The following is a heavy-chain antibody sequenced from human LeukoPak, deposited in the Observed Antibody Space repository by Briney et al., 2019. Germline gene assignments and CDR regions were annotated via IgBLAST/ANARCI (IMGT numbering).Heavy chain of an antibody. D-gene: IGHD7-27*01. Sequence: PGGSLRLSCAASGFTFSSYSMNWVRQAPGKGLEWVSAISGSGGSTYYADSVKGRFTISRDNAKNSLYLQMNSLRAEDTAVYYCAADPGDYWGQGTLVTVSS. CDR3: AADPGDY. CDR2: ISGSGGST. J-gene: IGHJ4*02. CDR1: GFTFSSYS. V-gene: IGHV3-21*03.